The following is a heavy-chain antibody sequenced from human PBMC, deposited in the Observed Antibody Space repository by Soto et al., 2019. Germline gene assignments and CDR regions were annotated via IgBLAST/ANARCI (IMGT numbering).Heavy chain of an antibody. V-gene: IGHV4-59*08. CDR3: ARASTVTTRGSRNNWFDP. D-gene: IGHD4-17*01. Sequence: SETLSLTCTVSGGSISSYYWSWIRQPPGKGLEWIGYIYYSGSTNYNPSLKSRVTISVDTSKNQFSLKLSSVTAADTAVYYCARASTVTTRGSRNNWFDPWGQGTLVTISS. CDR1: GGSISSYY. J-gene: IGHJ5*02. CDR2: IYYSGST.